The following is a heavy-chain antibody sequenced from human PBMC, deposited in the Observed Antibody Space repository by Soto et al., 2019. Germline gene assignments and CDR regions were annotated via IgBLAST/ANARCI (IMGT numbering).Heavy chain of an antibody. CDR2: IYYNGNT. Sequence: QVQVQESGPGLVKPSQTLSLKCSVSGGSIGSRDYYWSWIRQHPEKGLEWIGSIYYNGNTDYNPSLRGRPTTSLDTSMTEFSLKLTSVPAADTAVYYCARDKGGAALKGSGMAVWGQGTTVTVS. V-gene: IGHV4-31*02. CDR1: GGSIGSRDYY. J-gene: IGHJ6*02. D-gene: IGHD3-10*01. CDR3: ARDKGGAALKGSGMAV.